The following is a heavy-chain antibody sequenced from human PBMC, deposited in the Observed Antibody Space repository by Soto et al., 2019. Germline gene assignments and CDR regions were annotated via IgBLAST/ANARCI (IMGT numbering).Heavy chain of an antibody. D-gene: IGHD3-22*01. CDR3: ARVHYYDSSAYYL. Sequence: GGSLRLSCAASGFTFSSYNMNWVRQAPGKGLEWVSSISSSSSYIYYADSVKGRFTISRDNAKNSLYLQMSSLRAEDTAVYYCARVHYYDSSAYYLWGQGTLVTVPQ. CDR1: GFTFSSYN. CDR2: ISSSSSYI. V-gene: IGHV3-21*01. J-gene: IGHJ4*02.